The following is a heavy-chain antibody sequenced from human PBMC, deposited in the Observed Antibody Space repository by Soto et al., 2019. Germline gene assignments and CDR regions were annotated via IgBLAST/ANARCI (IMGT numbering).Heavy chain of an antibody. D-gene: IGHD3-22*01. CDR1: GGSVTSDEDY. Sequence: SETLSLTCPVSGGSVTSDEDYWTWIRQSPGKGLEWIGYISNSGSTGYNPSLKTRLSMSVDRSKNQFTLRLLSPIVVLRDKVNNLDFWGQGTLVTVSS. CDR2: ISNSGST. V-gene: IGHV4-30-4*02. J-gene: IGHJ4*02. CDR3: LDF.